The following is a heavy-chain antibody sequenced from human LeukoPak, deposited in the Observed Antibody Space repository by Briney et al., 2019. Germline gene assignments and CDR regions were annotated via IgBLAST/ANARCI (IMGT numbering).Heavy chain of an antibody. CDR3: ARDKVGGSGLGTFYY. J-gene: IGHJ4*02. CDR1: GYTFTSYY. V-gene: IGHV1-46*01. D-gene: IGHD3-10*01. CDR2: INPSGGST. Sequence: GASVKVSCKASGYTFTSYYMHWVRQAPGQGLEWMGIINPSGGSTSYAQKFQGRVTMTRDTSTSTVYMQLSSLRCEDTAVYYCARDKVGGSGLGTFYYCGQGALGTVSS.